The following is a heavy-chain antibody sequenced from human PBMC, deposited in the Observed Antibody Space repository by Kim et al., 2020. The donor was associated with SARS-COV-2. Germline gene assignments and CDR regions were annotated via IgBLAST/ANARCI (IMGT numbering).Heavy chain of an antibody. V-gene: IGHV3-21*01. Sequence: SVKGRFTTSRDNAKNSLYLQMNSLRAEDTAVYYCARSLGYCSGGSCYSDYWGQGTLVTVSS. CDR3: ARSLGYCSGGSCYSDY. J-gene: IGHJ4*02. D-gene: IGHD2-15*01.